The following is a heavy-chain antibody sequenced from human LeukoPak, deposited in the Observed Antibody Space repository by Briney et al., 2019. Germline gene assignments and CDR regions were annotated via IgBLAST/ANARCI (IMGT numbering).Heavy chain of an antibody. CDR2: ISGSGGST. Sequence: GGSLRLSCAASGFTFSSYAMSWVRQAPGKGLEWVSAISGSGGSTYYADSVKGRFTISRDNSKNTPYLQMNSLRAEDTAVYYCAKGRTYYYDSSGFYYFDYWGQGTLVTVSS. D-gene: IGHD3-22*01. J-gene: IGHJ4*02. V-gene: IGHV3-23*01. CDR1: GFTFSSYA. CDR3: AKGRTYYYDSSGFYYFDY.